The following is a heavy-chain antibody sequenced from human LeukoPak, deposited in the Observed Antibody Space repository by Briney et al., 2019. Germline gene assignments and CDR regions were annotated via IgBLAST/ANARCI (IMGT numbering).Heavy chain of an antibody. Sequence: GGSLRLSCAASGFTVSSNYMSWVRQAPGKGLEWVSVIYSGGSTYYADSVKGRLTISRDNSKNTLYLQMNSLRAEDTAVYYCASAVAPPYYFDYWGQGTLVTVSS. D-gene: IGHD6-19*01. CDR2: IYSGGST. CDR3: ASAVAPPYYFDY. CDR1: GFTVSSNY. J-gene: IGHJ4*02. V-gene: IGHV3-66*01.